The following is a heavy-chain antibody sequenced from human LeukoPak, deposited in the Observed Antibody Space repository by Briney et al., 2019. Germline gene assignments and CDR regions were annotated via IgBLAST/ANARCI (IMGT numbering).Heavy chain of an antibody. CDR2: ISSSSSYI. J-gene: IGHJ4*02. Sequence: GGSLRLSCAASGFTFSSYSMNWVRQTPGKGLEWVSSISSSSSYIYYADSVKGRSTISRDNAKNSLYLQMNSLRAEDTAVYYCAREGYYGSGSYCFDYWGQGTLVTVSS. CDR3: AREGYYGSGSYCFDY. V-gene: IGHV3-21*01. D-gene: IGHD3-10*01. CDR1: GFTFSSYS.